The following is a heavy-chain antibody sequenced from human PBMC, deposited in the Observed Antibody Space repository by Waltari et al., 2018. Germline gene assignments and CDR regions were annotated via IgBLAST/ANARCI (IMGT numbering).Heavy chain of an antibody. CDR2: IYTSGSS. V-gene: IGHV4-4*07. CDR3: ARYGPIAAAGRVGWDYYYYMDV. J-gene: IGHJ6*03. D-gene: IGHD6-13*01. CDR1: GGSISSYY. Sequence: QVQLQESGPGLVKPSETLSLTCTVSGGSISSYYWSWIRQPAGKGLEWIGRIYTSGSSNDNPSLKSRVTMSVDTSKNQFSLKLSSVTAADTAVYYCARYGPIAAAGRVGWDYYYYMDVWGKGTTVTVSS.